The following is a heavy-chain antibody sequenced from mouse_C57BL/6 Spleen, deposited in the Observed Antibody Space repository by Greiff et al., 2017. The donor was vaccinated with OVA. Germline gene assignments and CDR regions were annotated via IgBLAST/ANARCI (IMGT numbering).Heavy chain of an antibody. CDR3: TRSILYYAMDY. CDR2: LDPETGGT. Sequence: VQLQASGAELVRPGASVTLSCKASGYTFTDYEMHWVKPTPVHGLEWIGALDPETGGTAYNQKFKGKAILTADKSSSTAYMELRSLTSEDSAVYYSTRSILYYAMDYWGQGTSVTVSS. V-gene: IGHV1-15*01. CDR1: GYTFTDYE. J-gene: IGHJ4*01.